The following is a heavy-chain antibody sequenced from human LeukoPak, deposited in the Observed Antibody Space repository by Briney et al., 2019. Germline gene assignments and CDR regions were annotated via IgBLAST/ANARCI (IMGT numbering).Heavy chain of an antibody. V-gene: IGHV3-30*18. Sequence: GGSLRLSCAASGFTFSSYGMHWVRQAPGKGLEWVVVISYDGSNKYYADSVKGRFTISRDNSKNTLYLQMNSLRAEDTAVYYCAKDRPRPFYFDYWGQGTLVTVSS. D-gene: IGHD6-6*01. CDR3: AKDRPRPFYFDY. J-gene: IGHJ4*02. CDR2: ISYDGSNK. CDR1: GFTFSSYG.